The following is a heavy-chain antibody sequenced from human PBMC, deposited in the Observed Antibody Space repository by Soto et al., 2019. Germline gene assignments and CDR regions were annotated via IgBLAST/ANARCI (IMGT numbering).Heavy chain of an antibody. V-gene: IGHV1-46*01. J-gene: IGHJ4*02. CDR2: INPSGGST. Sequence: ASVKVSCKASGYTYTCSYMHWVRQAPGQGLEWMGIINPSGGSTSYAQKFQGRVTMTRDTSTSTVYMELSSLRSEDTAVYYCARDRGRRIAAATSSSYYFAYRGQRTLVTVSS. CDR3: ARDRGRRIAAATSSSYYFAY. CDR1: GYTYTCSY. D-gene: IGHD6-25*01.